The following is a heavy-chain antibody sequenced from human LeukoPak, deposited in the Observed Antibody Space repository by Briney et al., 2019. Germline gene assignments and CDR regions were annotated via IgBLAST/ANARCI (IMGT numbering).Heavy chain of an antibody. J-gene: IGHJ5*02. D-gene: IGHD2-2*02. Sequence: SETLSLTCAVYGGSFSGYYWSWIRQPPGKGLESIGEINHSGSTNYNPSLKSRVTISVDTSKNQFSLKLSSVTAADTAVYYCARRNRIVVVPAAIMGTSFDPWGQGTLVTVSS. CDR1: GGSFSGYY. CDR2: INHSGST. CDR3: ARRNRIVVVPAAIMGTSFDP. V-gene: IGHV4-34*01.